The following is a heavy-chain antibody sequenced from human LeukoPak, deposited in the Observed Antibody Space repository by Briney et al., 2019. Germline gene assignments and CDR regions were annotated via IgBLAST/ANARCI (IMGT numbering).Heavy chain of an antibody. CDR3: AKFESAGGQRLHCYYYMDV. CDR1: GFTSSSYA. CDR2: ISGSGGST. J-gene: IGHJ6*03. V-gene: IGHV3-23*01. D-gene: IGHD1-1*01. Sequence: GGSLRLSCAASGFTSSSYAMSWVRQAPGKGLEWVSAISGSGGSTYYADSVKGRFTISRDNSKNTLYLQMNSLRAEDTAVYYCAKFESAGGQRLHCYYYMDVWGKGTTVTVSS.